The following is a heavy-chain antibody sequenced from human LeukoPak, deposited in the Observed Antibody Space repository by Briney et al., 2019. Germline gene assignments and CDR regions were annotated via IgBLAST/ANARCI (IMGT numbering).Heavy chain of an antibody. J-gene: IGHJ4*02. V-gene: IGHV1-24*01. Sequence: ASVEVSCKVSGYTLTELSMHWVRQAPGKGLEWMGGFDPEDGETIYAQKFQGRVTMTEDTSTDTAYMELSSLRSEDTAVYYCATAHKLESTRKSNSYYFDYWGQGTLVTVSS. CDR1: GYTLTELS. CDR2: FDPEDGET. CDR3: ATAHKLESTRKSNSYYFDY. D-gene: IGHD1-1*01.